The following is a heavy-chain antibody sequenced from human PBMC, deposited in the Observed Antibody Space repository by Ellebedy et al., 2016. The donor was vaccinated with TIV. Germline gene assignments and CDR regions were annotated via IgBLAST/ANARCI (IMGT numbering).Heavy chain of an antibody. CDR1: GFTFSSYA. Sequence: GESLKISXAASGFTFSSYAMHWVRQAPGKGLEWVAVISYDGSNKYYADSVKGRFTISRDNSKNTLYLQMNSLRAEDTAVYYCARASIVGVPQGYYYYGMDVWGQGTTVTVSS. D-gene: IGHD1-26*01. CDR2: ISYDGSNK. J-gene: IGHJ6*02. V-gene: IGHV3-30-3*01. CDR3: ARASIVGVPQGYYYYGMDV.